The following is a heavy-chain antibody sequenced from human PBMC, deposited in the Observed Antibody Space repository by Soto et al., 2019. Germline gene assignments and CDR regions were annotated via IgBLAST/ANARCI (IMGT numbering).Heavy chain of an antibody. CDR1: GYTFTTYG. V-gene: IGHV1-18*01. J-gene: IGHJ4*02. CDR2: INTYNGHT. Sequence: ASVKVSCKSSGYTFTTYGITWVRQAPEQGLEWLGWINTYNGHTKYAQKLQGRVTMTTDTSTSTVYMELRSLRSDDTAVYYCARPGKTATYDYWGQGTLVTVSS. CDR3: ARPGKTATYDY.